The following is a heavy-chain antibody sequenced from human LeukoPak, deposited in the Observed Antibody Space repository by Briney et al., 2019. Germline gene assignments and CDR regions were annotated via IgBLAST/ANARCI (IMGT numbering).Heavy chain of an antibody. V-gene: IGHV3-53*01. D-gene: IGHD4-17*01. J-gene: IGHJ4*02. Sequence: GGSLRLSCAASGFTVSSNYMSWVRQAPGKGLEWVSVIYSGGNTYYADSVKGRFTISRDNSENTVYLQMNSLRAEDTAVYYCVREGNGYGDHYFDYWGQGTLVTVSS. CDR3: VREGNGYGDHYFDY. CDR1: GFTVSSNY. CDR2: IYSGGNT.